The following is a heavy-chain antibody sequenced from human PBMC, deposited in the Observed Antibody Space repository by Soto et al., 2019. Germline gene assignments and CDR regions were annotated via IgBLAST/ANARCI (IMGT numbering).Heavy chain of an antibody. CDR3: ARVPAANIVATTEDY. J-gene: IGHJ4*02. D-gene: IGHD5-12*01. Sequence: SETLSLTCAVYGGSFSGYYWSWIRQPPGKGLEWIGEINHSGSTNYNPSLKSRVTISVDTSKNQFSLKLSSVTAADTAVYYCARVPAANIVATTEDYWGQGTLVTVSS. CDR2: INHSGST. CDR1: GGSFSGYY. V-gene: IGHV4-34*01.